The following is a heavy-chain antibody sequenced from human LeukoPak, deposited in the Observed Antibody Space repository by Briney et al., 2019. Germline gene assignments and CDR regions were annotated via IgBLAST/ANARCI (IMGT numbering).Heavy chain of an antibody. CDR3: ARSTITFGGAAFGI. Sequence: TLSLTCAVSGGSINSGGHSWRSVPQPPGKGLEWIGYIYHSGSTYYNPSVNSRVTISVDRFKNKSSLKLSSVTAADTAVYYCARSTITFGGAAFGIWGQGTMVTVSS. V-gene: IGHV4-30-2*01. D-gene: IGHD3-16*01. J-gene: IGHJ3*02. CDR1: GGSINSGGHS. CDR2: IYHSGST.